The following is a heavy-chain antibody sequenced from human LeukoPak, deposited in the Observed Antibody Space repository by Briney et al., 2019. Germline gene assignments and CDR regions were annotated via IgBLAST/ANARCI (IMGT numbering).Heavy chain of an antibody. CDR2: IYTSGST. CDR1: GGSISSGSYY. J-gene: IGHJ4*02. V-gene: IGHV4-61*02. Sequence: SETLSLTCTVSGGSISSGSYYWSWLRQPAGKGLEWIGRIYTSGSTNYNPSLKSRVTISVDTSKNQFSLKLSSVTAADTAVYYCARGLRGYSLGAFDYWGQGTLVTVSS. D-gene: IGHD5-18*01. CDR3: ARGLRGYSLGAFDY.